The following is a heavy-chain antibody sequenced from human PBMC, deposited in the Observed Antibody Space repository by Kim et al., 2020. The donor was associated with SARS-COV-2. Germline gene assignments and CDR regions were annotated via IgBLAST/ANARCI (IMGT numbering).Heavy chain of an antibody. Sequence: GGSLRLSCAASGFTFSSYAMSWVRQAPGKGLEWVSAISCSGGSTYYADSVKGRFTISRDNSKNTLYLQMNSLRAEDTAVYYCAKDRGYSSSWYDYWGQGTLVNGSS. D-gene: IGHD6-13*01. V-gene: IGHV3-23*01. CDR3: AKDRGYSSSWYDY. CDR1: GFTFSSYA. CDR2: ISCSGGST. J-gene: IGHJ4*02.